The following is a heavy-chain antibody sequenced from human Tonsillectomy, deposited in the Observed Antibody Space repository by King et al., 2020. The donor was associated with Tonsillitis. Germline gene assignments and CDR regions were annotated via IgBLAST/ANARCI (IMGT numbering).Heavy chain of an antibody. CDR3: ARGGDYDSIAGP. V-gene: IGHV4-59*01. D-gene: IGHD3-3*01. Sequence: VQLQESGPGLVKPSETLSLTCTVSGGSISRYYWSWLREPPVKGLEWMGYIYYIWSTKYNPSLKSRVTISVDTSKNQFSLKMNSGTAADTAVYYCARGGDYDSIAGPWGRGTLVTVSS. CDR1: GGSISRYY. CDR2: IYYIWST. J-gene: IGHJ5*02.